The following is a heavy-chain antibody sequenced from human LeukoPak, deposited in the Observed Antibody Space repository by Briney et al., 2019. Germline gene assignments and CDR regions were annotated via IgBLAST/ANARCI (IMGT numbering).Heavy chain of an antibody. Sequence: ASVKVSCKASGYTFTSYYMHWVRQAPGQGLEWMGIINPSGGSTSYAQKFQGRVTMTRDTSISTAYMELSRLRSDDTAVYYCARAEYYYDSPDIWGQGTLVTVSS. CDR1: GYTFTSYY. V-gene: IGHV1-46*01. CDR2: INPSGGST. CDR3: ARAEYYYDSPDI. D-gene: IGHD3-22*01. J-gene: IGHJ4*02.